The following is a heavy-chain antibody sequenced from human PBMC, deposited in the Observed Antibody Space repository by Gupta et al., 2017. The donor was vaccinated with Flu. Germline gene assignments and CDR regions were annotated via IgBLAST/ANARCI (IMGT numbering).Heavy chain of an antibody. J-gene: IGHJ6*03. Sequence: QVQLVQSGAEVKKPGSSVKVSCTASGGTFSSHAISWVRQAPGVGLEWMGGIIPLSGTANYAPKFQGRVAITADESSKAAYMELRSLRSEDTAVYYCARTPPLLQYFDWEEYRDYYMAVWGKGTTVTVSS. CDR3: ARTPPLLQYFDWEEYRDYYMAV. V-gene: IGHV1-69*01. CDR1: GGTFSSHA. CDR2: IIPLSGTA. D-gene: IGHD3-9*01.